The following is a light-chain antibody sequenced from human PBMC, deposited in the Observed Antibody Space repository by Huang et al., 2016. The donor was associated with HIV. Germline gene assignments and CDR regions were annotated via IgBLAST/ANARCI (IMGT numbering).Light chain of an antibody. Sequence: VMTQSPATLSVSPGGRATLSCRASESILRNLAWYQQRPGQPPRLLIYGASVRLPGIPDRFRGSGSGTEFNLTISSLQSEDFAVYYCQQYNKWPPYTYGQGTKLEIK. V-gene: IGKV3-15*01. CDR3: QQYNKWPPYT. J-gene: IGKJ2*01. CDR1: ESILRN. CDR2: GAS.